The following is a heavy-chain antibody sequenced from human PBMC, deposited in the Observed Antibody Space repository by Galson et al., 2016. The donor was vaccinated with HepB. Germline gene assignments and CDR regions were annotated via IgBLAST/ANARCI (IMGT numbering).Heavy chain of an antibody. J-gene: IGHJ4*02. CDR1: GHTFTNYY. V-gene: IGHV1-46*01. Sequence: SVKVSCKASGHTFTNYYMHWVRQAPGQGLEWMGIINPSGGSTNFAQKFQGQVTISADKSTSTAYLQWSSLKASDTAMYYCSRHITCTSGRCYEIDNWGQGTLVTVSS. CDR3: SRHITCTSGRCYEIDN. CDR2: INPSGGST. D-gene: IGHD2-15*01.